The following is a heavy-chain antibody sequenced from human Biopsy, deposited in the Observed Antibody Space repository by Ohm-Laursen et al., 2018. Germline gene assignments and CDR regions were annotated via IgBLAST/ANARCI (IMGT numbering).Heavy chain of an antibody. V-gene: IGHV1-69*04. Sequence: VASVKVSCKASGDSFTSYAIGWVRQAPGQGLEWMGRIIPILRTTTYAPKFQGRVTFTADKSSSTAYLELSSLTSEDTAMFYCAREAIGYQLPCDDWGQGTLVTVSS. CDR3: AREAIGYQLPCDD. D-gene: IGHD2-15*01. CDR2: IIPILRTT. J-gene: IGHJ4*02. CDR1: GDSFTSYA.